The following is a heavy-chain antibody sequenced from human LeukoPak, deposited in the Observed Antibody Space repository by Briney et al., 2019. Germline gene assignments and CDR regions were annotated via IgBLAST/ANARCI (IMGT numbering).Heavy chain of an antibody. CDR1: GFTFDDYA. V-gene: IGHV3-9*01. J-gene: IGHJ5*02. Sequence: GGSLRLSCAASGFTFDDYAMHLVRQAPGKGLEWVSGISWNSGSIGYADSVKGRFTISRDNAKNSLYLQMNSLRAEDTALYYCAKALGPSIAAAGTTWFDPWGQGTLVTVSS. D-gene: IGHD6-13*01. CDR3: AKALGPSIAAAGTTWFDP. CDR2: ISWNSGSI.